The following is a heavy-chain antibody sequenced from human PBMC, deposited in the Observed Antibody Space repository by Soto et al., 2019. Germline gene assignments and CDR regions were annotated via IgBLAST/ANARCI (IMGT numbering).Heavy chain of an antibody. D-gene: IGHD3-3*01. V-gene: IGHV4-59*01. CDR2: IYYSGST. Sequence: PSETLSLTCAVSGCSISSYYWSWIRQPPGKGLEWIGYIYYSGSTNYNPSLKSRVTISVDTSKNQFSLKLSSVTAADTAVYYCATTYYDFWSGTNWFDPWGQGSLVTVSS. J-gene: IGHJ5*02. CDR1: GCSISSYY. CDR3: ATTYYDFWSGTNWFDP.